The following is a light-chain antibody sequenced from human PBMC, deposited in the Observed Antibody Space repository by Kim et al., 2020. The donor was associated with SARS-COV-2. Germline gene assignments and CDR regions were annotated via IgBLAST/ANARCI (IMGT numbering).Light chain of an antibody. CDR1: QSVSSN. V-gene: IGKV3-15*01. CDR3: QQYNNWAYT. Sequence: SVSPGERAPLSCRASQSVSSNLAWYQQKPGQAPRLLMYGASSRATGIPARFSGSGSGTEFTLTISSLQSEDFAVYYCQQYNNWAYTFGQGTKLEI. CDR2: GAS. J-gene: IGKJ2*01.